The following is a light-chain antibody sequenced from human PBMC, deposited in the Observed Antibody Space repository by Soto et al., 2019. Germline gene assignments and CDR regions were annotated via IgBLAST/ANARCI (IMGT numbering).Light chain of an antibody. J-gene: IGLJ3*02. CDR1: SSDVGNYNY. V-gene: IGLV2-14*01. Sequence: QSALTQPASVSGSPGQSITISCTGTSSDVGNYNYVSWYQQYPGKAPKLMIYEVSNWPSGVSNRFSGSKSGNTASLTISGLRAEDEAVYYCSSYTSSSTWVFGGGTQLTVL. CDR2: EVS. CDR3: SSYTSSSTWV.